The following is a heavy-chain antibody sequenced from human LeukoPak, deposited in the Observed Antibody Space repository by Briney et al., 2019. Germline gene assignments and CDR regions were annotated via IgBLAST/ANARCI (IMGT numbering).Heavy chain of an antibody. CDR3: ARSAMSLGEFD. Sequence: PSETLSLTCAVSGYSISSGYYWGWIRQPPGKGLEWIGSIYHSGSTYYNPSLKSRVTISVDTSKNQFSLKLSSVTAADTAVYHCARSAMSLGEFDWGQGTLVTVSS. V-gene: IGHV4-38-2*01. CDR1: GYSISSGYY. D-gene: IGHD3-16*01. J-gene: IGHJ4*02. CDR2: IYHSGST.